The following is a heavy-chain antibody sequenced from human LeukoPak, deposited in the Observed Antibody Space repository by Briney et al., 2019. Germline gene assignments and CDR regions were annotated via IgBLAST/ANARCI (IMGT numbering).Heavy chain of an antibody. V-gene: IGHV3-64D*06. J-gene: IGHJ5*02. D-gene: IGHD6-19*01. Sequence: GGSLRLSCAASGFTFSSLTMHWVRHAPGKGLEYVSAISSNGGSTLYADSVKGRFSISRDNSKNTLYLQMSTLRAEDTAVYYCVNQISGWVSWGQGTLVTVSS. CDR2: ISSNGGST. CDR3: VNQISGWVS. CDR1: GFTFSSLT.